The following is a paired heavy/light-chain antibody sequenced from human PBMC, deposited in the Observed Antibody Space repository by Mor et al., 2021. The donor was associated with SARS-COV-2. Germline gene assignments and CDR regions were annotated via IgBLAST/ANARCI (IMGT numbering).Light chain of an antibody. V-gene: IGKV1-5*03. CDR3: QQYNSYSRLT. CDR1: QSISSW. CDR2: KAS. J-gene: IGKJ4*01. Sequence: DIQLTQSPSTLSASVGDRVTITCRASQSISSWLAWYQQKPGKAPKLLIYKASSLESGVPSRFSGSGSGTEFTLTISSLQPDDFATYYCQQYNSYSRLTFGGGTKVEIK.
Heavy chain of an antibody. CDR1: GFSVSNKY. D-gene: IGHD1-26*01. Sequence: EVQLVDSGGGLVQPGESLRLSCEASGFSVSNKYMTWVRQAPGKGLEWVSLINTNGNTYYTDSVKGRFTISRDNSRNTLFLQMNSLRAEDTAVYYCAIRSAWELYWGQGTLVTVSS. CDR3: AIRSAWELY. J-gene: IGHJ4*02. V-gene: IGHV3-66*01. CDR2: INTNGNT.